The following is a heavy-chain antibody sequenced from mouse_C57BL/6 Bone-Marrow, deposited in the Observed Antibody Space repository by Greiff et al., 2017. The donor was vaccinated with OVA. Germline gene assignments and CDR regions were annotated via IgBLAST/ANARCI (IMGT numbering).Heavy chain of an antibody. D-gene: IGHD2-4*01. V-gene: IGHV5-6*01. J-gene: IGHJ2*01. CDR1: GFTFSSYG. CDR3: ARQGHYDPYYFDY. Sequence: EVQLVESGGDLVKPGGSLKLSCAASGFTFSSYGMSWVRQTPDKRLEWVATISSGGSYTYYPDSVKGRFTISRDNAKNTLYLQMSSLKSEDTAMYYCARQGHYDPYYFDYWGQGTTLTVSS. CDR2: ISSGGSYT.